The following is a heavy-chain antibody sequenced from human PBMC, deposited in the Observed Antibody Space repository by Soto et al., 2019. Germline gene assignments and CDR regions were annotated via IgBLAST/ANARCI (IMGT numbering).Heavy chain of an antibody. V-gene: IGHV3-7*03. Sequence: PGGSLRLSCAASGFTFSSYWMSWVRQAPGKGLEWVANIKQDGSEKYYVDSVKGRFTISRDNAKNSLYLQMNSLRAEDTAVYYCARPIVVVVAVVNWFEPWGQGTLVTV. CDR2: IKQDGSEK. D-gene: IGHD2-15*01. CDR1: GFTFSSYW. J-gene: IGHJ5*02. CDR3: ARPIVVVVAVVNWFEP.